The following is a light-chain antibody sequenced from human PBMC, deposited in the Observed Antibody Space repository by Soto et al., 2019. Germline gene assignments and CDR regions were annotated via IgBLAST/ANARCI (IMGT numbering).Light chain of an antibody. CDR1: QSVSTH. Sequence: EIVLTQSPATLSLSPGEGATLSCRASQSVSTHLAWYQQKPGQAPRLLIYGAFNRATGIPARFSGSGSGTDFTLTISSLEPADFAVYYCQQGGSFGGGTKVEIK. V-gene: IGKV3-11*01. CDR2: GAF. J-gene: IGKJ4*01. CDR3: QQGGS.